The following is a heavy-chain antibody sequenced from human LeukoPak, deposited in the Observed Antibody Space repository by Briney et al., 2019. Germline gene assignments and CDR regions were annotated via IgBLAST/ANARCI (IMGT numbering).Heavy chain of an antibody. V-gene: IGHV1-18*01. J-gene: IGHJ4*02. Sequence: ASVKVSCKASGYTFTSYGISWVRQAPGQGLEWMGWISAYNGNTNYAQKLQGRVTMTTDTSTSTAYMELRSLRSDDTAVYYCARGDGYCSSATCYEGFDYWGQGTLVTVSS. D-gene: IGHD2-2*01. CDR3: ARGDGYCSSATCYEGFDY. CDR2: ISAYNGNT. CDR1: GYTFTSYG.